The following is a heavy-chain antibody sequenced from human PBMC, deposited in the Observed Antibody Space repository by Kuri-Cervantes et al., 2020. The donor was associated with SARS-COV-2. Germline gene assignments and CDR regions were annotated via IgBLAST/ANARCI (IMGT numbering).Heavy chain of an antibody. CDR3: AIPIRIAAAGMWFDP. J-gene: IGHJ5*02. CDR1: GGTISSYY. V-gene: IGHV4-59*08. Sequence: GSLRLSCTVSGGTISSYYWSWIRQPPGKGLEWIGYIYYSGSTNYNPSLKSRVTISVDTSKDQFSLKLSSVTAADTAVYYCAIPIRIAAAGMWFDPWGQGTLVTVSS. CDR2: IYYSGST. D-gene: IGHD6-13*01.